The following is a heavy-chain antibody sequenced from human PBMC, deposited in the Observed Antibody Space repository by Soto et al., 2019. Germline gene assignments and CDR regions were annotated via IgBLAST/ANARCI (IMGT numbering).Heavy chain of an antibody. CDR1: GGTFSSYA. Sequence: QVQLVQSGAEVKKPGSSVKVSCKASGGTFSSYAISWVRQAPGQGLEWMGGIIPIFGTANYAQKFQGRVTITADEFTRTGYMELSRLRSGGTGVYYCAGEGGGRGYHYGPNYYYYYGMDVWGQGTTVTVSS. D-gene: IGHD5-18*01. CDR2: IIPIFGTA. CDR3: AGEGGGRGYHYGPNYYYYYGMDV. J-gene: IGHJ6*02. V-gene: IGHV1-69*01.